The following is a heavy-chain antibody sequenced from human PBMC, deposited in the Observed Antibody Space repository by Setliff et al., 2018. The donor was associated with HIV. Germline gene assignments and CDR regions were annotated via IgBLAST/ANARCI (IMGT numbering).Heavy chain of an antibody. D-gene: IGHD6-19*01. CDR2: TYYRSKWYN. Sequence: SQTLSLPCAISGDSVSSNSAAWNWIRQSPSRGLEWLGRTYYRSKWYNDYAVSVKGRIAINPDTPRNQFSLQLNSVTPEDTAVYYCARGSYGSVLLWGQGTLVTVSS. CDR3: ARGSYGSVLL. J-gene: IGHJ4*02. CDR1: GDSVSSNSAA. V-gene: IGHV6-1*01.